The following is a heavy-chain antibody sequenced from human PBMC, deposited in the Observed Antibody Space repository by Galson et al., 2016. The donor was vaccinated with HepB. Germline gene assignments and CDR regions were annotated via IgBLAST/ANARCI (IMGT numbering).Heavy chain of an antibody. D-gene: IGHD3-3*01. Sequence: SGAEVKEPGDSLKISCRGSGYIFTNYWIAWVRQMPGKGLEWMGIIYPGDSDTRYSPSFQGKVTISADKSTTTAYLQGRSLKASDTAMYYCANGNFWNGYSRYNDTRDVGGRGTTVTVSS. CDR2: IYPGDSDT. V-gene: IGHV5-51*01. J-gene: IGHJ6*02. CDR1: GYIFTNYW. CDR3: ANGNFWNGYSRYNDTRDV.